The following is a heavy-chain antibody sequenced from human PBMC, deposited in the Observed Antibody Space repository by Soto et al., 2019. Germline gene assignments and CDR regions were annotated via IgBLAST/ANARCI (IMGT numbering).Heavy chain of an antibody. V-gene: IGHV3-23*01. J-gene: IGHJ4*02. Sequence: PGGSLGLSFAASEFTLSIYGXSWVXQXPGKGLEWVSSISDNGGTTYYADSVKGRFTISRDNSKNPLYLQMNSLRAEDTAVYYCAKDPQRLIVYFDYWAQGTQVTVSS. D-gene: IGHD6-25*01. CDR2: ISDNGGTT. CDR1: EFTLSIYG. CDR3: AKDPQRLIVYFDY.